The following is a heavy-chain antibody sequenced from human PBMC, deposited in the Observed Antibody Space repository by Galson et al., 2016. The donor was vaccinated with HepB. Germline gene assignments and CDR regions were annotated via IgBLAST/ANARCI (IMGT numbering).Heavy chain of an antibody. CDR2: SRNRAASYRP. CDR3: ARLHYDGSIFHPFDS. J-gene: IGHJ4*02. V-gene: IGHV3-72*01. CDR1: GFTFTDHY. D-gene: IGHD3-22*01. Sequence: SLRLSCAASGFTFTDHYVDWVRQAPGKGLEWIGRSRNRAASYRPQYAASVAGRFIISSDDSRNSLYVQMNSLKTEDTAVYYCARLHYDGSIFHPFDSWGQGTLVTVSS.